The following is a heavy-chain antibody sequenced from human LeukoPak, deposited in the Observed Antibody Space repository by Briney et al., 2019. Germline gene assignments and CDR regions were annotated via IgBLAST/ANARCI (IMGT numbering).Heavy chain of an antibody. CDR3: ARARYGGNCGAVDY. CDR2: IWYDGNNK. CDR1: RFTFSSYD. Sequence: GGSLRLSCAASRFTFSSYDMHSVRQAPGKGLEWVTVIWYDGNNKYYADSVKGRFTISRDNSKNTLYLQMNSKRVEDTAVYYCARARYGGNCGAVDYWGQGTLVSVSS. J-gene: IGHJ4*02. V-gene: IGHV3-33*01. D-gene: IGHD4-23*01.